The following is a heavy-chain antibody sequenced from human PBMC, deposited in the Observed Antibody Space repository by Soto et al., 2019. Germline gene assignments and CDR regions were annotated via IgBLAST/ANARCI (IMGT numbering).Heavy chain of an antibody. CDR2: ISGSGGST. J-gene: IGHJ4*02. V-gene: IGHV3-23*01. CDR3: AKDLSDIVVVPAAMTFDY. CDR1: GFTFSSYA. Sequence: HWGSLRLSCAASGFTFSSYAMSWVRQAPGKGLEWVSAISGSGGSTYYADSVKGRFTISRDNSKNTLYLQMNSLRAEDTAVYYCAKDLSDIVVVPAAMTFDYWGQGTLVTVSS. D-gene: IGHD2-2*01.